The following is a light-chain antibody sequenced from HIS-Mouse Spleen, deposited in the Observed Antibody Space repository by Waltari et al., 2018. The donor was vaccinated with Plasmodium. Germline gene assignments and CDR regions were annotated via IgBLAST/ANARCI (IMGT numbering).Light chain of an antibody. Sequence: QSALTQTRSVSGSPALSVTTSCPGTSSDGGGYNYFSWYQQHPGKPPKLMIYDVSKRPSGVPDRFSGSKSGNTASLTISGLQAEDEADYYCCSYAGSYTYVFGTGTKVTVL. J-gene: IGLJ1*01. CDR2: DVS. CDR1: SSDGGGYNY. CDR3: CSYAGSYTYV. V-gene: IGLV2-11*01.